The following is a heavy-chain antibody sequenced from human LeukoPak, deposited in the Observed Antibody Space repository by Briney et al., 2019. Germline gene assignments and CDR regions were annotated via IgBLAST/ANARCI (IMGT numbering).Heavy chain of an antibody. CDR3: ARRAGAYAHPYDY. J-gene: IGHJ4*02. Sequence: GGSLRLSCAASGFTVSSNSMSWVRQAPPKGLAWVSFIYSGTIHYSDSVTGRFTISRDNSKNTLYLQMMSLGAEATALYYCARRAGAYAHPYDYWGQGTLVTVSS. CDR2: IYSGTI. D-gene: IGHD4-17*01. V-gene: IGHV3-53*01. CDR1: GFTVSSNS.